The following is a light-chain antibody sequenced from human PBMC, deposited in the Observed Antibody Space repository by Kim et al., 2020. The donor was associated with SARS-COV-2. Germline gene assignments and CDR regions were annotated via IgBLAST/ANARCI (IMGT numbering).Light chain of an antibody. CDR1: KIGSKS. Sequence: APVKTARITCGGNKIGSKSVHWYQQKPGQAPVLVIYYDSDRPSGIPERFSGSNSGNTATLTISRVEAGDEADYYCQVWDSSSDHVVFGGGTQLTVL. CDR2: YDS. V-gene: IGLV3-21*04. CDR3: QVWDSSSDHVV. J-gene: IGLJ2*01.